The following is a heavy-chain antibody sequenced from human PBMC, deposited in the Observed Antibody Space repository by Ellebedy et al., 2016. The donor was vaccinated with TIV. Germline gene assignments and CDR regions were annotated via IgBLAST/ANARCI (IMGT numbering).Heavy chain of an antibody. CDR3: ARDPVAGTLENYFDY. CDR2: IWYDGSNK. CDR1: GFTFSSYG. Sequence: GESLKISXAASGFTFSSYGMHWVRQAPGKGLEWVAVIWYDGSNKYYADSVKGRFTISRDNSKNTLYLQMNSLRAEDTAVYYCARDPVAGTLENYFDYWGQGTLVTVSS. V-gene: IGHV3-33*01. J-gene: IGHJ4*02. D-gene: IGHD6-19*01.